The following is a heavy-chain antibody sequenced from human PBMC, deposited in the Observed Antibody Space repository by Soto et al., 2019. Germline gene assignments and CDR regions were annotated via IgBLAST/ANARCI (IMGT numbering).Heavy chain of an antibody. Sequence: GGSLRLSCAASGFTFSSYAMSWVRQAPGKGLEWVSAISGSGGSTYYADSVKGRFTISRDNSKNTLYLQMNSLRAEDTAVYYCAKPADPPVVVVAATQEGWFDPWGQGTLVTVSS. V-gene: IGHV3-23*01. CDR3: AKPADPPVVVVAATQEGWFDP. CDR2: ISGSGGST. J-gene: IGHJ5*02. D-gene: IGHD2-15*01. CDR1: GFTFSSYA.